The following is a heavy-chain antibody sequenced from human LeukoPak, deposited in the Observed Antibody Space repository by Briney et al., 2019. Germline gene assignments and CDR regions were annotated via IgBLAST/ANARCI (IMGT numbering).Heavy chain of an antibody. CDR2: MNPNSGNT. V-gene: IGHV1-8*01. D-gene: IGHD4-11*01. CDR3: ARGRPSETNFDY. CDR1: GYTLTELS. J-gene: IGHJ4*02. Sequence: ASVKVSCKVSGYTLTELSMHWVRQATGQGLEWMGWMNPNSGNTGYAQKFQGRVTMTRNTSISTAYMELSSLRSEDTAVYYCARGRPSETNFDYWGQGTLVTVSS.